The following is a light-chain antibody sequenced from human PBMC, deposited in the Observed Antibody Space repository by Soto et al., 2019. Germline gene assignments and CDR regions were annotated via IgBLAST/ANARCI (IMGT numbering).Light chain of an antibody. CDR2: DAS. CDR1: QSVSSSY. Sequence: EIVLTQSPGTLSLSPGERATLSCRASQSVSSSYLAWYHHQPGQAPRLLIYDASRRATGIPNRFSGSGSGTDFTLTISGLELEDFAVYYCQQYGGSPPMYIFGQGTKLEI. CDR3: QQYGGSPPMYI. V-gene: IGKV3-20*01. J-gene: IGKJ2*01.